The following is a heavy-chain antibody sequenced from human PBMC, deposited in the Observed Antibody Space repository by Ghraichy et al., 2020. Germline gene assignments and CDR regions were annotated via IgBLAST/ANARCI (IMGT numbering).Heavy chain of an antibody. CDR2: INYNGRM. CDR3: ARHALRYDSSYDY. V-gene: IGHV4-59*08. CDR1: GASVKTNY. D-gene: IGHD3-22*01. Sequence: SETLSLTCTVSGASVKTNYWSWIRQPPGKGLEWVAYINYNGRMKYNPSLGGRVTISLDTSKNQFSLKVTSVTAADTAVYYCARHALRYDSSYDYWGQGTLVTVSS. J-gene: IGHJ4*02.